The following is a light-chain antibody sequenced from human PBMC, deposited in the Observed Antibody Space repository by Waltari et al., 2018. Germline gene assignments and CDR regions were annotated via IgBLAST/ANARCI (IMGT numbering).Light chain of an antibody. CDR1: TGPVTRGHY. Sequence: QAVVTQEPSLTVSPGGTVTLTCASSTGPVTRGHYPYWFQQKPGQAPRTLIYDTSNTHSWTPARFTGSLFGGKAALTLSGAQPEDEAEYYCLLFYNGPRVFGGGTKLTAL. CDR2: DTS. CDR3: LLFYNGPRV. V-gene: IGLV7-46*01. J-gene: IGLJ3*02.